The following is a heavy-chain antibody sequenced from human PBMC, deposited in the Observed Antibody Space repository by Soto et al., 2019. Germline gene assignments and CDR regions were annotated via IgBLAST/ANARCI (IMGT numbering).Heavy chain of an antibody. Sequence: GVSLRLSCASSGFTFSDYYMSWLRQPPGKGLEWVSYISSSSGTRYYADSVKGRFTISRDNARNSLYLQMNSLSDEDTAMYYCARDISSGWLDYWGQGTPVTVSS. V-gene: IGHV3-11*04. CDR3: ARDISSGWLDY. J-gene: IGHJ4*02. CDR1: GFTFSDYY. D-gene: IGHD6-19*01. CDR2: ISSSSGTR.